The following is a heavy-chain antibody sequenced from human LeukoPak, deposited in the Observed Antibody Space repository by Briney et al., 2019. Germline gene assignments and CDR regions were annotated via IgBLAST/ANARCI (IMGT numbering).Heavy chain of an antibody. CDR1: GGSISSYY. Sequence: SETLSLTCTVSGGSISSYYWSWIRQPPGKGLEWIGYIYYSGSTYYNPSLKSRVTISVDTSKNQFSLKLSSVTAADTAVYYCARSLIAAGNWFDPWGQGTLVTVSS. CDR3: ARSLIAAGNWFDP. CDR2: IYYSGST. V-gene: IGHV4-30-4*01. D-gene: IGHD2-15*01. J-gene: IGHJ5*02.